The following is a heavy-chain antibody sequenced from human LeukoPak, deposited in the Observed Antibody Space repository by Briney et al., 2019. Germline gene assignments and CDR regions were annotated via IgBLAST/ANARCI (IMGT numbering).Heavy chain of an antibody. Sequence: GGSLRLSCAASGFSFTTYWMSWVRQAPGKGLEWMANIKQDGSEKYYMDSVKGRFTISRDNAKNSLYLQMNSLRAEDTALYYCAKDAGNYYDSSGYYFDYWGQGTLVTVSS. CDR1: GFSFTTYW. CDR2: IKQDGSEK. CDR3: AKDAGNYYDSSGYYFDY. J-gene: IGHJ4*02. V-gene: IGHV3-7*03. D-gene: IGHD3-22*01.